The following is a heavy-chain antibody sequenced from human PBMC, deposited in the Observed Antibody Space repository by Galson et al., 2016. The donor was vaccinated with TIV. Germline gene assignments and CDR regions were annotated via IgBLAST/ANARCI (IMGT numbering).Heavy chain of an antibody. CDR1: GFIFSSYG. CDR2: IWYDGSKR. CDR3: ARVRFCGGNTCFSYFDY. Sequence: SLRLSCAASGFIFSSYGFHWVRQTPGKGLEWVADIWYDGSKRDYADSVRGRFTTSRDDSKNTVYLQMKNVRTEDTALYFCARVRFCGGNTCFSYFDYGGQRSLVTGSS. V-gene: IGHV3-33*01. D-gene: IGHD2-21*01. J-gene: IGHJ4*02.